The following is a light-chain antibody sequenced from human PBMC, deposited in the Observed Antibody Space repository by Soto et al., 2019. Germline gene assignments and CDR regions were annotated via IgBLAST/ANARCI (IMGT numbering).Light chain of an antibody. Sequence: QSALTQPPSASGSPGQSVTISCTGTSSDVGAYKFVSWYRQNPGKAPKLIIYDVTKRPTGVPDRFSGSKSGNTASLTVSGLQAEDADDYYCTSSAGNNNYVFGSGTKLTVL. CDR2: DVT. CDR1: SSDVGAYKF. J-gene: IGLJ1*01. CDR3: TSSAGNNNYV. V-gene: IGLV2-8*01.